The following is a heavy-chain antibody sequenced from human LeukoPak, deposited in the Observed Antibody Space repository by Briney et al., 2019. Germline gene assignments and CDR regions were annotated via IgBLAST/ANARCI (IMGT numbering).Heavy chain of an antibody. D-gene: IGHD5-18*01. Sequence: SSETLSLTCTASGGSITNTNDYWGWVRQSPGRGLEWLGNIFYNGSPYYNPSLKSRVTISVDTSKNQFSLKLSSVTAADTAVYYCARGYSYGYLTLVYFDYWGQGTLVTVSS. CDR1: GGSITNTNDY. CDR3: ARGYSYGYLTLVYFDY. CDR2: IFYNGSP. V-gene: IGHV4-39*07. J-gene: IGHJ4*02.